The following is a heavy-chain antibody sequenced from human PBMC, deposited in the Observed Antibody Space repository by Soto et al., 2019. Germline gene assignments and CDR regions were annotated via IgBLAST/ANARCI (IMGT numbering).Heavy chain of an antibody. CDR3: ARGEGYGDSHYYYGMDV. V-gene: IGHV3-33*01. CDR1: GFTFSSYG. J-gene: IGHJ6*02. D-gene: IGHD4-17*01. Sequence: QVQLVESGGGVVQPGRSLRLSCAAAGFTFSSYGMHWVRQAPGKGLEWVAVIWYDESNKYYADSVKGRFTISRDNSKNTLYLQMNSLRAEDTAVYYCARGEGYGDSHYYYGMDVWGQGTTVTVSS. CDR2: IWYDESNK.